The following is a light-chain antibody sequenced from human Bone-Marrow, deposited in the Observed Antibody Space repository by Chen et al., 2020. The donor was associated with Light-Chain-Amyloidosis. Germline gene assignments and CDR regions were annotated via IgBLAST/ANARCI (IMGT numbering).Light chain of an antibody. J-gene: IGLJ2*01. Sequence: QSALTQPASGSGSPGQSITIPCTGTSSDVGGYNYVSWYQQHPGKAPKLIIFDVSNRPSGVSNRFSGSKSGNTASLTISGLQAEDEADYYCSSYTSSSTLVFGGGTKLTVL. CDR1: SSDVGGYNY. CDR2: DVS. V-gene: IGLV2-14*03. CDR3: SSYTSSSTLV.